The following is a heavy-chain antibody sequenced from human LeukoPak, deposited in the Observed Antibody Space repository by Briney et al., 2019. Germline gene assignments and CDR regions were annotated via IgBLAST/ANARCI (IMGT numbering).Heavy chain of an antibody. Sequence: PGRSLRLSCAASGFTFSSYGMHWVRQAPGKGLEWVAVIWYDGSNKYYADSVKGRFTISRDNSKNTLYLQMNSLRAEGTAVYYCARVSGWVAAHDYWGQGTLVTVSS. V-gene: IGHV3-33*01. D-gene: IGHD6-13*01. CDR2: IWYDGSNK. CDR1: GFTFSSYG. CDR3: ARVSGWVAAHDY. J-gene: IGHJ4*02.